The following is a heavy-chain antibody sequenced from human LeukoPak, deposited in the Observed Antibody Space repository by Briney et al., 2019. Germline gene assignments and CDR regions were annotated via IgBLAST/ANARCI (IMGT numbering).Heavy chain of an antibody. V-gene: IGHV4-59*01. Sequence: SETLSLTCAVYGGSFSGYYWSWIRQPPGKGLEYIGYIYYSGTTNYNPSLKSRVTISVDTSKNQFSLKLISVTAADTAVYYCARLAKIENRSLAYYFDYWGQGTLVTVPS. CDR1: GGSFSGYY. D-gene: IGHD1-26*01. CDR2: IYYSGTT. J-gene: IGHJ4*02. CDR3: ARLAKIENRSLAYYFDY.